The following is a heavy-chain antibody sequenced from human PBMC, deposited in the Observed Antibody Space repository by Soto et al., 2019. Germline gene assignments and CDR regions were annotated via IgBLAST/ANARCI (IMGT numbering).Heavy chain of an antibody. Sequence: QLQLQESGPGLVKPSETLSLTCTVSGGSIRRSSYFWGWIRQFPGKGLEWIGNIYYSGNTYDNPSLKSRVTISIDTSRNQFSLKLTSVTAADTAVYFCAKINDKIYQSMDVWGKGATVNVSS. D-gene: IGHD3-22*01. J-gene: IGHJ6*03. CDR3: AKINDKIYQSMDV. CDR1: GGSIRRSSYF. V-gene: IGHV4-39*01. CDR2: IYYSGNT.